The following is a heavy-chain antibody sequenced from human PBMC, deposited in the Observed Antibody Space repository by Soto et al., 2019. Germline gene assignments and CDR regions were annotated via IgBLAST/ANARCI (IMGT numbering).Heavy chain of an antibody. CDR3: AKVGCTSNCNNY. Sequence: EVQLLESGGGLIQPGGSLRLSCTASGFTFSSYAMSWVRQAPGQGLEWVSSISGGGDTTNYADSVKGRFTISRDNSKSTLFLQKNSLRAEDTAIYYCAKVGCTSNCNNYWGQGTLVTVSS. CDR2: ISGGGDTT. D-gene: IGHD2-8*01. J-gene: IGHJ4*02. CDR1: GFTFSSYA. V-gene: IGHV3-23*01.